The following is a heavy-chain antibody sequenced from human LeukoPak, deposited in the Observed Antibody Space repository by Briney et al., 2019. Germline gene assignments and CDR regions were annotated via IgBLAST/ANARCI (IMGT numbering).Heavy chain of an antibody. CDR3: TRLGGANEFDF. J-gene: IGHJ4*02. CDR2: IDLDGRST. CDR1: GFIFSSYY. D-gene: IGHD3-16*01. V-gene: IGHV3-74*03. Sequence: GGSLRLSCAASGFIFSSYYMHWVRQAPGKGLVWVSRIDLDGRSTTYADSVKGRFSISRDNAKNTLHLQLNSLRAEDTAVYYCTRLGGANEFDFWGKGILVTVS.